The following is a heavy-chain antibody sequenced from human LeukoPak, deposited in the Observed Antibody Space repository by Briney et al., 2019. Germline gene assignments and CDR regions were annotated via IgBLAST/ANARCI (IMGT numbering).Heavy chain of an antibody. CDR3: ARGRYYLDS. J-gene: IGHJ4*02. Sequence: GGSLRLSCAASGFTFSNYWIHWVRQAPGKGLVWVSRIDNAGSITTYADSVKGRFTISRDNAENTLYLQMNSLRVEDTAVYYCARGRYYLDSWGQGTLVTVSS. V-gene: IGHV3-74*03. CDR2: IDNAGSIT. CDR1: GFTFSNYW.